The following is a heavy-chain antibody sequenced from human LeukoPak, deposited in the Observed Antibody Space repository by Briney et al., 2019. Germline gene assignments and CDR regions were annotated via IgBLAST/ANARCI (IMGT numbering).Heavy chain of an antibody. J-gene: IGHJ4*02. CDR2: INPNSGGT. CDR3: ARPRITMIVVANQPFDY. D-gene: IGHD3-22*01. V-gene: IGHV1-2*02. CDR1: GYTFTGYY. Sequence: ASVKVSCKASGYTFTGYYMHWVRQAPGQGLEWMGWINPNSGGTNYAQKFQGRVTMTRDTSISTAYMELSRLRSDDTAVYYCARPRITMIVVANQPFDYWGQGTLVTVSS.